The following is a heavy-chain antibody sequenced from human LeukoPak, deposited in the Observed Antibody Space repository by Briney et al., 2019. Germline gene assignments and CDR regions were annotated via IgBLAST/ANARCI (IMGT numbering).Heavy chain of an antibody. CDR1: GGSFSGYY. Sequence: SETLSLTCAVYGGSFSGYYWSWIRQPPGKGLEWIGEINHSGSTNYNPSLKSRVTISVDTSKNQFSLKLSSVTAADTAVYYCARGGGLNDYWGQGTLVTVSS. CDR2: INHSGST. D-gene: IGHD3-10*01. CDR3: ARGGGLNDY. J-gene: IGHJ4*02. V-gene: IGHV4-34*01.